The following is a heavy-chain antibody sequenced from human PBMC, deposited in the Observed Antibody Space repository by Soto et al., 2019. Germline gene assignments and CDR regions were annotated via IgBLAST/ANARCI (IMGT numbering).Heavy chain of an antibody. CDR2: IYYSGST. Sequence: PSETLSLTCTVSGGSVSSGSYYWSWLRQPPGQGLEWIGYIYYSGSTNYNPSLTSRVTISVDTSKNQFSLKLSSGTAADTAVYYCASVVCSSTRCRTGYGMDVWGQGTTVTVSS. J-gene: IGHJ6*02. CDR3: ASVVCSSTRCRTGYGMDV. CDR1: GGSVSSGSYY. V-gene: IGHV4-61*01. D-gene: IGHD2-2*01.